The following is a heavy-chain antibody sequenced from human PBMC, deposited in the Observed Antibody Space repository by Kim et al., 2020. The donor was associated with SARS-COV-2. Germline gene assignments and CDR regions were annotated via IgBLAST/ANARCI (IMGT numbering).Heavy chain of an antibody. D-gene: IGHD3-3*01. J-gene: IGHJ6*03. Sequence: SETLSLTCTVSGGSISSYYWSWIRQPPGKGLEWIGYIYYSGSTNYNPSLKSRVTISVDTSKNQFSLKLSSVTAADTAVYYCARVFGRDYMDVWGKGTTVTVSS. V-gene: IGHV4-59*01. CDR3: ARVFGRDYMDV. CDR2: IYYSGST. CDR1: GGSISSYY.